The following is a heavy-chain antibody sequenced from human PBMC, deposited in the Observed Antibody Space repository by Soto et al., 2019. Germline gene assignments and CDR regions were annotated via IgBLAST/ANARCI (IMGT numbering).Heavy chain of an antibody. CDR2: FSDSGST. Sequence: SETLSLTCAVYGGSFSGNYWSWIRQPPGKGLEWIGEFSDSGSTNYNPSLKSRVTISEDMSKSQFSLKLSSVTAADTAVYYCARGNFYYGLDVWGQGTAVTVSS. CDR1: GGSFSGNY. CDR3: ARGNFYYGLDV. V-gene: IGHV4-34*01. J-gene: IGHJ6*02.